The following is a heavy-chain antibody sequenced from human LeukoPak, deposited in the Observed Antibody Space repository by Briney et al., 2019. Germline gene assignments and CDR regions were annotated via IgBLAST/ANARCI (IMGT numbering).Heavy chain of an antibody. CDR3: ARDRGFYGAASYKEYFQH. CDR2: ISGSGENT. CDR1: GFTFSSYA. J-gene: IGHJ1*01. V-gene: IGHV3-23*01. Sequence: GGSLRLSCGASGFTFSSYAMAWVRQAPGRGLEWVSPISGSGENTYFADSVKGRFITSRDNPKNTLYLEMNSLRVADTAVYYCARDRGFYGAASYKEYFQHWGQGTLVSVSS. D-gene: IGHD3-10*01.